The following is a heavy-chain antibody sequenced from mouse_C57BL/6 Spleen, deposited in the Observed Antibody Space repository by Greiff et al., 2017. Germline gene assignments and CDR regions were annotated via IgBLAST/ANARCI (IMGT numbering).Heavy chain of an antibody. Sequence: QVQLQQPGAELVMPGASVKLSCKASGYTFTSYWMHWVKQRPGQGLEWIGEIDPSDSYTNYNQKFKGESTLTVDKSSSTAYMQLSSLTSEDSAVYYCARWGYDYDMNWYFDVWGTGTTVTVSS. V-gene: IGHV1-69*01. CDR3: ARWGYDYDMNWYFDV. J-gene: IGHJ1*03. CDR2: IDPSDSYT. D-gene: IGHD2-4*01. CDR1: GYTFTSYW.